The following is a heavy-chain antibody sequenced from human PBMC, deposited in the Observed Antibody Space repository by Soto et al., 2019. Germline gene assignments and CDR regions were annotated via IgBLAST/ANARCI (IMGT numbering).Heavy chain of an antibody. V-gene: IGHV4-59*03. D-gene: IGHD2-2*01. CDR1: GGSMRNVY. Sequence: PGTLSLTCTVSGGSMRNVYWSWIRQPPGKRLEWIGFIFHSGNAKYNPSLKSRVTISIDTSKSQFSLSLDSVTAADTAVYYCARLEFGLDQLPLRRFEICGQGTMVCVAS. CDR3: ARLEFGLDQLPLRRFEI. CDR2: IFHSGNA. J-gene: IGHJ3*02.